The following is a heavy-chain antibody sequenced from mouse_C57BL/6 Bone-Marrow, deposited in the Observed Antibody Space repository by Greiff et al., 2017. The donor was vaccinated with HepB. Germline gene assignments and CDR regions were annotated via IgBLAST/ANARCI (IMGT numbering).Heavy chain of an antibody. CDR2: IWSGGST. J-gene: IGHJ1*03. D-gene: IGHD1-2*01. CDR3: ARKGPLLRGPFDV. V-gene: IGHV2-2*01. Sequence: VKLMESGPGLVQPSQSLSITCTVSSFSLTSYGVHWVRQSPGKGLEWLGVIWSGGSTDYNAAFISRLSISKDNSKSQVFFKMNSLQADDTAIYYCARKGPLLRGPFDVWGTGTTVTVSS. CDR1: SFSLTSYG.